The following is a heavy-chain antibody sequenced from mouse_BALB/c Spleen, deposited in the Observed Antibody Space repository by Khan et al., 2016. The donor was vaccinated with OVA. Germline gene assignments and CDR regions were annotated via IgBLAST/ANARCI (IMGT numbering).Heavy chain of an antibody. CDR3: AIAWSNFHWYFDV. V-gene: IGHV5-17*02. D-gene: IGHD2-5*01. J-gene: IGHJ1*01. CDR2: VSSGSSTI. CDR1: GFTFSSFG. Sequence: EVELVESGGGLVQPGGSRKLSCAASGFTFSSFGMHWVRQAPKKGLEWVAYVSSGSSTIYYVDKVKGRFTISRDNPQNTLFLQITSLRSEDMAMYYCAIAWSNFHWYFDVWGAGTSVTVSA.